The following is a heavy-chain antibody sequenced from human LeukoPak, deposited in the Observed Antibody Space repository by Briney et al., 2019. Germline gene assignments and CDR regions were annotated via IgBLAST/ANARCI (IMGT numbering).Heavy chain of an antibody. CDR1: GYTFTGYY. D-gene: IGHD1-7*01. Sequence: ASVKVSCKASGYTFTGYYMHWVRQAPGQGLEWMGWINPNSGGTNYAQKFQGRVTMTRDTSISPAYMELSRLRSDDTAVYYCARDLWITGTTGYGMDVWGQGTTVTVSS. J-gene: IGHJ6*02. V-gene: IGHV1-2*02. CDR3: ARDLWITGTTGYGMDV. CDR2: INPNSGGT.